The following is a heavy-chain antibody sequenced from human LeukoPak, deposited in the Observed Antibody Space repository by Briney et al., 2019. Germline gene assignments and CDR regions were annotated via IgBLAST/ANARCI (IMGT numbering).Heavy chain of an antibody. CDR1: GSIFNVYY. CDR3: ARENWYYDH. Sequence: ASVTVSFKSYGSIFNVYYMHWVRQVPGQGREGMGWISPDGGVTNYAQKFQGRVTLTRDSATTTDYMELSRLTSDDTAVYYCARENWYYDHWGQGTLVTVSS. V-gene: IGHV1-2*02. CDR2: ISPDGGVT. J-gene: IGHJ4*02.